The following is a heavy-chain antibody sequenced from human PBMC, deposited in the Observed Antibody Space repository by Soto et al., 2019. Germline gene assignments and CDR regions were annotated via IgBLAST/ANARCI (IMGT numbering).Heavy chain of an antibody. CDR3: ARSSGWILFDY. CDR2: IYYSGST. CDR1: GGSISSYY. V-gene: IGHV4-59*12. D-gene: IGHD6-25*01. Sequence: PSETLSLTCTVSGGSISSYYWSWIRQPPGKGLEWIGYIYYSGSTNYNPSLKSRVTISVDTSKNQFSLKLSSVTAADTAVYYCARSSGWILFDYWGQGTLVTVSS. J-gene: IGHJ4*02.